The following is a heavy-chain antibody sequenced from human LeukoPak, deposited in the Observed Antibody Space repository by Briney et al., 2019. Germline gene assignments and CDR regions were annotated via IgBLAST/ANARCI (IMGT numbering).Heavy chain of an antibody. D-gene: IGHD1/OR15-1a*01. Sequence: ASVKVSCKVSGYTLTELSMHWVRQAPGKGLEWMGGFDPEDGETIYAQKFQGRVTMTEDTSTDTAYMELSSLRSEDTAVYYCAGGYNWNKGHKYYFDYWGRGTPVTVSS. V-gene: IGHV1-24*01. CDR1: GYTLTELS. J-gene: IGHJ4*02. CDR2: FDPEDGET. CDR3: AGGYNWNKGHKYYFDY.